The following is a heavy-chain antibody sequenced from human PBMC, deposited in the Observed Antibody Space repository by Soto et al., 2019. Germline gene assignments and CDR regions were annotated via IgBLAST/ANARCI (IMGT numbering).Heavy chain of an antibody. CDR1: GFTFSNFC. V-gene: IGHV3-30*03. Sequence: QVQVVESGGGVVHPEKSLRLSCAASGFTFSNFCMHWVRQAPGKGLEWVAVISNDGTSENYAQSVKGRFTISRDNSKNTLYLQMNSLRAEDTAVYYCAGGSGSYYVWGQGTLVTVSS. D-gene: IGHD1-26*01. CDR3: AGGSGSYYV. J-gene: IGHJ4*02. CDR2: ISNDGTSE.